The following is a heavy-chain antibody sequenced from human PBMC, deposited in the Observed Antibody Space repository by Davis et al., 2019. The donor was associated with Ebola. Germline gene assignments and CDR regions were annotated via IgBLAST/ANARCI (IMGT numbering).Heavy chain of an antibody. CDR3: ARERPFPGYSGSYYFDY. CDR1: GGSVSSGSYY. J-gene: IGHJ4*02. Sequence: PSETLSLTCTVSGGSVSSGSYYWSWIRQPPGKGLEWIGYIYYSGSTNYNPSLKSRVTISVDTSKNQFSLKLSSVTAADTAVYYCARERPFPGYSGSYYFDYWGQGTLVTVSS. D-gene: IGHD1-26*01. V-gene: IGHV4-61*01. CDR2: IYYSGST.